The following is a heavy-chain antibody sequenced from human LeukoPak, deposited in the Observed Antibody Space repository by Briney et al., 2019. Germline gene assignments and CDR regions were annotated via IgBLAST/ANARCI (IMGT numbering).Heavy chain of an antibody. CDR2: ISGRGVST. Sequence: GGSLRLSCAASGFTFSSYDMSWVRQAPGKGREWVSRISGRGVSTAYADSVKGRFTISRDSCKNTLFLQMNSLRAEDTAVYYCAKVPRGTTYYFDYWGQGTLVTVSS. J-gene: IGHJ4*02. CDR1: GFTFSSYD. V-gene: IGHV3-23*01. D-gene: IGHD2/OR15-2a*01. CDR3: AKVPRGTTYYFDY.